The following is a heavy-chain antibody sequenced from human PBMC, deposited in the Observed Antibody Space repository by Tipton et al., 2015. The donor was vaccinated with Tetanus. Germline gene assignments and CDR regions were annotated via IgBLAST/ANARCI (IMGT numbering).Heavy chain of an antibody. Sequence: SLRLSCAASGFTVSSNYMSWVRQAPGKGLEWVSVIYSGGSTYYADSVKGRFTISRDNSKNTLYLQMNSLRAEDTAVYYCARGGIFGPLGMDAWGQGTTVTVSS. J-gene: IGHJ6*02. CDR3: ARGGIFGPLGMDA. CDR1: GFTVSSNY. D-gene: IGHD3/OR15-3a*01. CDR2: IYSGGST. V-gene: IGHV3-53*01.